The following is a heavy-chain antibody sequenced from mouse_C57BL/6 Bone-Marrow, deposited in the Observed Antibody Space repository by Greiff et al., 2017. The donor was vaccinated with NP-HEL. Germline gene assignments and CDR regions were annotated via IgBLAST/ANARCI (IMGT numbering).Heavy chain of an antibody. CDR2: IRLKSDNYAT. Sequence: EVKLVESGGGLVQPGGSMKLSCVASGFTFSNYWMNWVRQSPEKGLEWVAQIRLKSDNYATHYAESVKVRFTISRDDSKSSVYLQMNNLRAEDTGIYYCTTRYGSDYWGQGTTLTVSS. D-gene: IGHD1-1*01. V-gene: IGHV6-3*01. CDR3: TTRYGSDY. CDR1: GFTFSNYW. J-gene: IGHJ2*01.